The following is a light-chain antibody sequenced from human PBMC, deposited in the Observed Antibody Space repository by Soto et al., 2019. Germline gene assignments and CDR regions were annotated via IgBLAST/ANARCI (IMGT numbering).Light chain of an antibody. V-gene: IGKV3-11*01. Sequence: EVVLTQSPATPPLSLGERATLSCRASQSIGSSLAWYQQRPGQAPSLLISDASNRATGIPARFSGSGSGTAFSLTISSLEPEDFAVYYCQHRYSWPLTFGGGTKVEIK. CDR2: DAS. CDR1: QSIGSS. J-gene: IGKJ4*01. CDR3: QHRYSWPLT.